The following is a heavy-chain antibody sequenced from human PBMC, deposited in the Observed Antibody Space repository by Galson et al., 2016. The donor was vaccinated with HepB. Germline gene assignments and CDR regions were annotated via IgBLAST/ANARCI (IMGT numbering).Heavy chain of an antibody. D-gene: IGHD1-14*01. CDR3: ARCLQDITGDDAFDI. CDR2: ISGGGGLT. CDR1: GFTFGSHA. V-gene: IGHV3-23*01. J-gene: IGHJ3*02. Sequence: SLRLSCAASGFTFGSHAMTWVRQGPGKGLEWVSGISGGGGLTHYRHSVRGRFTISRDNSKNTLYLQMINLRAEDTAIYYRARCLQDITGDDAFDIWGRGTMVTVSP.